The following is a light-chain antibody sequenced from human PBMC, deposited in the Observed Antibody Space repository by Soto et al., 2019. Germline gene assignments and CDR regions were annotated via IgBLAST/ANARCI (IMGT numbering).Light chain of an antibody. V-gene: IGKV1-27*01. J-gene: IGKJ3*01. Sequence: DIQMTQSTSSLSASVGDRVTITCRASQGISNYIAWYQQKPGKAPKLLIYAASTLQLGVSSRFSGSRSGTDFTITINSLQPEDVATYSCQKYSSVPLFGPGTKVDIK. CDR1: QGISNY. CDR3: QKYSSVPL. CDR2: AAS.